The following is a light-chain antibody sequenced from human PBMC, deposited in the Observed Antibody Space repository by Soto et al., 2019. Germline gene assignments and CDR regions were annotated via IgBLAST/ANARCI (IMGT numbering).Light chain of an antibody. CDR1: SSNIGSNA. V-gene: IGLV1-44*01. CDR2: STN. Sequence: QAVLTQPPSACGTPGQRVTISCSGSSSNIGSNAVNWYQQLPGTAPKLLIYSTNQRPSGVPDRFSGSKSGTSASLAISGLQSDDEADYYCAPWDDSLNGPVFGGGTKLTVL. CDR3: APWDDSLNGPV. J-gene: IGLJ2*01.